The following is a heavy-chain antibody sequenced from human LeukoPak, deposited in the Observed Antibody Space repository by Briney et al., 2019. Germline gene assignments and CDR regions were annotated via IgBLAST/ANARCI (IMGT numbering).Heavy chain of an antibody. J-gene: IGHJ3*02. V-gene: IGHV4-4*09. CDR2: IYTSGST. CDR1: GVSISSYY. D-gene: IGHD3-3*01. Sequence: SETLSLTCTVSGVSISSYYWSWIRQPPGKGLEWIGYIYTSGSTNYNPSLKSRVTISVDTSKNQFSLKLSSVTAADTAVYYCARLYYDFWSGYLGGAFDIWGQGTMVTVSS. CDR3: ARLYYDFWSGYLGGAFDI.